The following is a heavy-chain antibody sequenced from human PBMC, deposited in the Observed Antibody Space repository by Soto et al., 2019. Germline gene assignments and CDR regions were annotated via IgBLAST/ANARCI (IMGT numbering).Heavy chain of an antibody. CDR1: GFTFSSYA. J-gene: IGHJ4*02. Sequence: GGSLRLSCAASGFTFSSYAMSWVGQAPGKGLEWVSAISGSGGSTYYADSVKGRFTISRDNSKNTLYLQMNSLRAEDTSVYYCAKRALDGHHSPLADWGQGTQVTVSS. CDR2: ISGSGGST. V-gene: IGHV3-23*01. CDR3: AKRALDGHHSPLAD. D-gene: IGHD2-21*01.